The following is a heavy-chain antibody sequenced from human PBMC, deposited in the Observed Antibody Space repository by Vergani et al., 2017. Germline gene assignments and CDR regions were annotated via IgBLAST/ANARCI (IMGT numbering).Heavy chain of an antibody. CDR2: ISWNSGSI. V-gene: IGHV3-9*01. CDR1: GFTFDDYA. D-gene: IGHD3-9*01. Sequence: EVQLVESGGGLVQPGRSLRLSCAASGFTFDDYAMHWVRQAPGKGLEWVSGISWNSGSIGYADSVKGRFTISRDNAKNTLYLQMNSLRAEDTAVYYCARQTYYDILTGYVFPKGGFDYWGQGTLVTVSS. J-gene: IGHJ4*02. CDR3: ARQTYYDILTGYVFPKGGFDY.